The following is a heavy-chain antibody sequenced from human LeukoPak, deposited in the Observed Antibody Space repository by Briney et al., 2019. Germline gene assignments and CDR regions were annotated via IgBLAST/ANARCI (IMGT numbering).Heavy chain of an antibody. CDR1: GGSIISYY. CDR3: ARDIGAARSDY. Sequence: SETLSLTCSVSGGSIISYYRSWIRQPPGKGLEWIGYIYYSGSAKYNPSLKSRVTISVDTSKNQFSLKLTSVTAADTAVYYCARDIGAARSDYWGQGTLVTVSS. J-gene: IGHJ4*02. V-gene: IGHV4-59*01. CDR2: IYYSGSA. D-gene: IGHD6-6*01.